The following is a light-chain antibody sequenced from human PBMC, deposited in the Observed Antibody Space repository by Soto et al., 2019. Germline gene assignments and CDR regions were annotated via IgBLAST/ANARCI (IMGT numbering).Light chain of an antibody. CDR2: AAS. V-gene: IGKV1-27*01. Sequence: DIQMTQSPSSLSASVGDRVTIACRPSQYINNYLAWYQQKPGKVPKLLIKAASKLPSGVPSRFSGSGSGTDFTLTISSLQPEDAATYYCQKYNIAPWTFGQGTKVEIK. CDR1: QYINNY. J-gene: IGKJ1*01. CDR3: QKYNIAPWT.